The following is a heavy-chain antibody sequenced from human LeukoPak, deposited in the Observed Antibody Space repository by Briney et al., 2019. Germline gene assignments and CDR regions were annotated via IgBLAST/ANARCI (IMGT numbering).Heavy chain of an antibody. CDR1: GYTFTSYD. CDR2: MNPNSGNT. D-gene: IGHD5-12*01. CDR3: ARKGSYEWLRLLYAFDI. V-gene: IGHV1-8*01. Sequence: ASVKVSCKASGYTFTSYDINWVRQATGQGLEWMGWMNPNSGNTGYAQKFQGRVTMTRNTSISTAYMELSSLRSEDTAVYYCARKGSYEWLRLLYAFDIWGQGTMVTVSS. J-gene: IGHJ3*02.